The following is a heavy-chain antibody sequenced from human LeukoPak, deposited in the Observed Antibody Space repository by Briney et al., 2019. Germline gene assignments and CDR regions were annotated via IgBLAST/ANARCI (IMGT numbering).Heavy chain of an antibody. CDR3: AREGSSSPGDY. CDR2: IKQDGSEK. CDR1: GFTSSSYW. Sequence: GGSLRLSCAASGFTSSSYWMSWVRQAPGKGLEWVANIKQDGSEKYYVDSVKGRFTISRDNAKNSLYLQMNSLRAEDTAVYYCAREGSSSPGDYWGQGTLVTVSS. V-gene: IGHV3-7*01. D-gene: IGHD6-6*01. J-gene: IGHJ4*02.